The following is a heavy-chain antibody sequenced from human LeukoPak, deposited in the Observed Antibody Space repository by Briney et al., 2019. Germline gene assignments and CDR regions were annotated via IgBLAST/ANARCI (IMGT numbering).Heavy chain of an antibody. CDR3: AKAGAVAGTDWFDP. CDR1: GFTFSSYA. Sequence: GGSLRLSCAASGFTFSSYAMSWVRQAPGKGLDWVSAISGSGGSTYYADSVKGRFTISRDNSKNTLYLQMNSLGAEDTAVYYCAKAGAVAGTDWFDPWGQGTLVTVSS. CDR2: ISGSGGST. V-gene: IGHV3-23*01. J-gene: IGHJ5*02. D-gene: IGHD6-19*01.